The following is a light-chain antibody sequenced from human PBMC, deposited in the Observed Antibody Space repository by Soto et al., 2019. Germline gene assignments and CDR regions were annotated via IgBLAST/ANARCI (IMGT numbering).Light chain of an antibody. Sequence: DIVMTQSPDSLAVSLGERAAINCKSSQSVLSSSNNKNYLAWYQQKPGQSPKLLLYWASTRESGVPDRFSGSGSGTVFTLTISSLQAEDVAVYYCQQYYSPPLTFGGGTKVEIK. CDR2: WAS. CDR1: QSVLSSSNNKNY. CDR3: QQYYSPPLT. V-gene: IGKV4-1*01. J-gene: IGKJ4*01.